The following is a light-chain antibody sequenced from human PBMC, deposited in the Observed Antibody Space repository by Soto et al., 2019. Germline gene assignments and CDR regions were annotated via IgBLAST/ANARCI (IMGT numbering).Light chain of an antibody. J-gene: IGKJ1*01. CDR2: AAS. Sequence: EIVLTQSPGTLSVSPGERATLSCRASQSVSSRYVAWYQQKPGQAPRLLIYAASGRATGIPDRFSGSGSGTDFPLAISRLGPEDFGVYHCQQYGTSPWTFGQGTKVEIK. CDR3: QQYGTSPWT. V-gene: IGKV3-20*01. CDR1: QSVSSRY.